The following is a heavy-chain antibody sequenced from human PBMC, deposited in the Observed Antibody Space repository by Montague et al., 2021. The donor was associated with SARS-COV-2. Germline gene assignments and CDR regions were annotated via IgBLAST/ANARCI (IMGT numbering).Heavy chain of an antibody. CDR3: AREGSLRFEVLIGASDCYYGMDV. Sequence: SETLSLTCTVSGGSISSSSYYWGWIRQPPGKGLEWIGSIYYSGSTYYNPSLKSRVTISVDTSKNQFSLKLSSVTAADTAVYYCAREGSLRFEVLIGASDCYYGMDVWGQGTTVTVSS. CDR1: GGSISSSSYY. V-gene: IGHV4-39*07. D-gene: IGHD3-9*01. CDR2: IYYSGST. J-gene: IGHJ6*02.